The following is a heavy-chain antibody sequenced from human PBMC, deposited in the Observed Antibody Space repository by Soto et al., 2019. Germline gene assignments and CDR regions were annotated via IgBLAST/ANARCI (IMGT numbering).Heavy chain of an antibody. CDR3: ARIEMASIK. CDR2: IYYTGST. CDR1: VASIRSGGYY. J-gene: IGHJ4*02. Sequence: PSETLSLTCSVSVASIRSGGYYWCWLRQSPGKGLEWIGHIYYTGSTFYSPSLKSRLTISLDTSKNQFSLDLRSVTAADTAMYYCARIEMASIKWGRGTLVTVSS. V-gene: IGHV4-31*03.